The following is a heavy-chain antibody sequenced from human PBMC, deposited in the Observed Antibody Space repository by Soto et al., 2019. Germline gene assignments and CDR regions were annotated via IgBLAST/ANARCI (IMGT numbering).Heavy chain of an antibody. D-gene: IGHD2-15*01. J-gene: IGHJ4*02. Sequence: QVQLVQSGAEVKKPGASVKVSCKTSGYTFTSEDINWVRQAPGQGLEWMGWMNPKSGNTDYAQKWQGTVTMTSDTSTHTVYMEMSSLRSEDTAVYYCARGYCRGGSCPRNRHVDYWGQRPLVSASS. CDR1: GYTFTSED. V-gene: IGHV1-8*01. CDR3: ARGYCRGGSCPRNRHVDY. CDR2: MNPKSGNT.